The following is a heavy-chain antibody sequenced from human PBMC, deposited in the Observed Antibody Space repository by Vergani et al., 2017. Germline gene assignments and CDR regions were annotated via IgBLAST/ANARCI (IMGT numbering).Heavy chain of an antibody. CDR3: AKKGGSLYYYGVDV. D-gene: IGHD1-26*01. CDR1: GYTFRHFD. J-gene: IGHJ6*02. Sequence: QEQLLQSGGGVVQPGGSLRLSCIGSGYTFRHFDMHWVRQAPGKGLAWVAFIRYDGSNPQYIDSVKGRFTISRDNSKDTLFLQMNGLRPEDTGTYFCAKKGGSLYYYGVDVWGQGTTITVSS. CDR2: IRYDGSNP. V-gene: IGHV3-30*02.